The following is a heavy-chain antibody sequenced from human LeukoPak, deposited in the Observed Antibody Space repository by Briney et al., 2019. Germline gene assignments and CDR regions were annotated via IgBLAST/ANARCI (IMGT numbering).Heavy chain of an antibody. Sequence: ASETLSLTCAVYGGSFSGYYWSWIRQPPGKGLEWIGEINHSGSTNYNPSLKSRVTISVDTSKNQFSLKLSSVTAADTAVYYCARGYMDYDFWSGWSGFDPWGQGTLVTVSS. CDR2: INHSGST. CDR1: GGSFSGYY. V-gene: IGHV4-34*01. CDR3: ARGYMDYDFWSGWSGFDP. D-gene: IGHD3-3*01. J-gene: IGHJ5*02.